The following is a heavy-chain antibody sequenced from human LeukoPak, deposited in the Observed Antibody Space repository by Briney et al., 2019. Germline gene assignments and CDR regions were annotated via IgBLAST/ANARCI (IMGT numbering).Heavy chain of an antibody. J-gene: IGHJ5*02. CDR2: IKTDGSEK. CDR1: GFTFSSYW. CDR3: AGTPTIFGVVMTHTFDP. V-gene: IGHV3-7*01. Sequence: PGGSLRLSCAASGFTFSSYWMSWVRQAPGKGLEWVANIKTDGSEKYYVDSVKGRFTISRDNAKNSLYLQMNTLRAEDTAVYYCAGTPTIFGVVMTHTFDPWGQGTLVTVSS. D-gene: IGHD3-3*01.